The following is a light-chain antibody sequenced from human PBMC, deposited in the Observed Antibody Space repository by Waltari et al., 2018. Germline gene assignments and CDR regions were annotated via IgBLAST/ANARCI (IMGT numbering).Light chain of an antibody. V-gene: IGLV2-11*01. CDR1: SSDVGDYNY. CDR3: CSYAGSHTYV. J-gene: IGLJ1*01. CDR2: DVS. Sequence: QSALTQPRSVSGSPGQSVTISCTGTSSDVGDYNYVSWYQQHPGKVPKLLILDVSKRPSGVPDRFSGSKSDNTASLTISGLQPEDEAAYYCCSYAGSHTYVFGTGTQVTVL.